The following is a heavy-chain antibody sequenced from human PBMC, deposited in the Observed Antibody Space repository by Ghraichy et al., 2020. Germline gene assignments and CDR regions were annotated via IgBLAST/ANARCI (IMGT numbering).Heavy chain of an antibody. V-gene: IGHV1-69*13. CDR2: IIPIFGTA. CDR1: GGTFSSYA. CDR3: ARELTEAYAFDI. D-gene: IGHD3-16*01. J-gene: IGHJ3*02. Sequence: SVKVSCKASGGTFSSYAISWVRQAPGQGLEWMGGIIPIFGTANYAQKFQGRVTITADESTSTAYMELSSLRSEDTAVYYCARELTEAYAFDIWGQGTMVTVSS.